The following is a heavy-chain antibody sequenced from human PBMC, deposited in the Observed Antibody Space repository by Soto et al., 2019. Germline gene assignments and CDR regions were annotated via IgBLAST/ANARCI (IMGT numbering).Heavy chain of an antibody. Sequence: EMRMLESGGGLEQPGGSLRLSCEASGFTFSNYDMTWVRQAPGKGLEWVSSISGSGGRTYYADSVKGRFTISRDNSKNTLPLHSNSLRAEDTALYLRAKDNTYRVAKINFGMDVWGQGTTVTVSS. CDR1: GFTFSNYD. CDR3: AKDNTYRVAKINFGMDV. D-gene: IGHD5-12*01. CDR2: ISGSGGRT. V-gene: IGHV3-23*01. J-gene: IGHJ6*02.